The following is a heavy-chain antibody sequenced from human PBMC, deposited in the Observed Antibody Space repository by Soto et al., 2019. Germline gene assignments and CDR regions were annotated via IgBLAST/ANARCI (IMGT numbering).Heavy chain of an antibody. J-gene: IGHJ4*02. CDR2: IWYDGSNK. CDR3: ARGPYFDWLLGTEAPFDY. Sequence: GGSLRLSCAASGFTFSSYGMHWVRQAPGKGLEWVAVIWYDGSNKYYADSVKGRFTISRDNSKNTLYLQMNSLRAEDTAVYYCARGPYFDWLLGTEAPFDYWGQGTLVTASS. V-gene: IGHV3-33*01. D-gene: IGHD3-9*01. CDR1: GFTFSSYG.